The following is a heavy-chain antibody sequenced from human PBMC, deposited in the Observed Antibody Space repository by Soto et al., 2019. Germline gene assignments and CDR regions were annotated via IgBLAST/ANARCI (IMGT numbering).Heavy chain of an antibody. Sequence: ASVKVSCKASGGTFSSYAISWVRQAPGQGLEWMGGIIPIFGTANYAQKFQGRVTITADESTSTAYMELSSLRSEDTAVYYCARCRAGRYSYGYYYYYYGMDVWGQGTTVTAP. CDR3: ARCRAGRYSYGYYYYYYGMDV. CDR1: GGTFSSYA. V-gene: IGHV1-69*13. CDR2: IIPIFGTA. J-gene: IGHJ6*02. D-gene: IGHD5-18*01.